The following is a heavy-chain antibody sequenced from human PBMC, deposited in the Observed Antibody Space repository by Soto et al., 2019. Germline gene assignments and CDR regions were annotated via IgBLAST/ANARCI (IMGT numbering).Heavy chain of an antibody. CDR1: GLTFSNYG. CDR2: ISFDGSNK. V-gene: IGHV3-30*19. CDR3: ARGLSGSYYYYYGMDV. D-gene: IGHD1-26*01. Sequence: GESLKISCAASGLTFSNYGMHWVRQAPGKGLEWVAVISFDGSNKYYADSVKGRFTVSRDNSKNTLYLQMNSLRAEDTAVYYCARGLSGSYYYYYGMDVWGQGTTVTVSS. J-gene: IGHJ6*02.